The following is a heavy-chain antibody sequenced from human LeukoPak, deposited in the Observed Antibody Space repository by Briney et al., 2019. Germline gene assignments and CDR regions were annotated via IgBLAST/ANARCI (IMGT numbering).Heavy chain of an antibody. V-gene: IGHV1-2*06. D-gene: IGHD3-22*01. CDR2: INPNSGGT. Sequence: ASVKVSCKASGGTFSSYAICWVRQAPGQGLEWMGRINPNSGGTNYAQKFQGRVTMTRDTSISTAYMELSRLRSDDTAVYYCARNYYDSSGYYSPGDYWGQGTLVTVSS. CDR3: ARNYYDSSGYYSPGDY. CDR1: GGTFSSYA. J-gene: IGHJ4*02.